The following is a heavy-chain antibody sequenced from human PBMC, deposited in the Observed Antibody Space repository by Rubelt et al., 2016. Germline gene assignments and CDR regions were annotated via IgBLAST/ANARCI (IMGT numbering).Heavy chain of an antibody. D-gene: IGHD2-2*01. V-gene: IGHV4-31*02. Sequence: SGGSISSGGYYWSWIRQHPGKGLEWIGCIYYSGSTYYNPSLKSRVTISVDTSKNQFSLKLSSVTAADTAVYYCARELYCSSTSCYVDYYYGMDVWGQGTTVTVSS. J-gene: IGHJ6*02. CDR3: ARELYCSSTSCYVDYYYGMDV. CDR2: IYYSGST. CDR1: GGSISSGGYY.